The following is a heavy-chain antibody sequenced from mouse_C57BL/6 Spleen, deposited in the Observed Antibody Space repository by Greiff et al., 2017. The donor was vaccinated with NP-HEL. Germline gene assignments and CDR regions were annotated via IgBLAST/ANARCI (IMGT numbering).Heavy chain of an antibody. CDR1: GYAFSSSW. CDR2: IYPGDGDT. D-gene: IGHD4-1*02. Sequence: QVQLQQSGPELVKPGASVKISCKASGYAFSSSWMNWVKQRPGKGLEWIGRIYPGDGDTNYNGKFKGKATLTADKSSSTAYMQLSSLTSEDSAVYFCARYGGNWAMDYGGQGTSVTVSS. V-gene: IGHV1-82*01. J-gene: IGHJ4*01. CDR3: ARYGGNWAMDY.